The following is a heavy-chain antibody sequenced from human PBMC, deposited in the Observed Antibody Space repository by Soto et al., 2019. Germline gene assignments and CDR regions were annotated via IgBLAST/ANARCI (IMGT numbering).Heavy chain of an antibody. CDR2: IYYSGST. CDR1: GGSISSGGYY. V-gene: IGHV4-31*03. D-gene: IGHD6-13*01. CDR3: ARDGSSSAQNYYGMDV. Sequence: QVQLQESGPGLVKPSQTLSLTCTVSGGSISSGGYYWSWIRQHPGKGLEWIGYIYYSGSTYYNPSLKRRVTISVDTAKNQFSLKLSSVTAADTDVYYCARDGSSSAQNYYGMDVWGEGTTVTVAS. J-gene: IGHJ6*04.